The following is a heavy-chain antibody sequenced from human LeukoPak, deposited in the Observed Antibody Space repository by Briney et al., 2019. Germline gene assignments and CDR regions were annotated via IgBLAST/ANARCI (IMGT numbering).Heavy chain of an antibody. D-gene: IGHD2-15*01. CDR1: GFTFSSYS. CDR2: ISSSSSYI. Sequence: GGSLRLSCAASGFTFSSYSMNWVRLAQGKGMEWVSSISSSSSYIYYADSVKSRFTISRDNATNSLYLQMNSLRAEDTAVYYCARDSYCSGGSCYSRGLDYWGQGTLVTVSS. J-gene: IGHJ4*02. V-gene: IGHV3-21*01. CDR3: ARDSYCSGGSCYSRGLDY.